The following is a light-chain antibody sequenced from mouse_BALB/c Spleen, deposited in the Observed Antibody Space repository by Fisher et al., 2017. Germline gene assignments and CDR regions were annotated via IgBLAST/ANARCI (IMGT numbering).Light chain of an antibody. Sequence: IVITQSTTTMAASPGEKVTMTCSASSSVSYMHWYQQKSGTSPKRWIYDTSKLASGVPARFSGSGSGTSYSLTISRMEAEDAATYYCQQWSSNPPTFGGGTKLEIK. V-gene: IGKV4-59*01. CDR1: SSVSY. J-gene: IGKJ2*01. CDR3: QQWSSNPPT. CDR2: DTS.